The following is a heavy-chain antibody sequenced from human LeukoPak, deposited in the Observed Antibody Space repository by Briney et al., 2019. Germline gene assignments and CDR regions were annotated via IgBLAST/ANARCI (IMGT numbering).Heavy chain of an antibody. D-gene: IGHD2-8*01. V-gene: IGHV3-74*01. CDR3: AREDCTIGAVCSSLLDH. CDR1: GNYW. Sequence: GGSLRLSCAASGNYWMHWVRQAPGKGLVWVSRINSDASTINYADSVKGRFTISRDNAKNTLYLQMNNLRAEDTAVYYCAREDCTIGAVCSSLLDHWGRGTLVTVSS. CDR2: INSDASTI. J-gene: IGHJ4*02.